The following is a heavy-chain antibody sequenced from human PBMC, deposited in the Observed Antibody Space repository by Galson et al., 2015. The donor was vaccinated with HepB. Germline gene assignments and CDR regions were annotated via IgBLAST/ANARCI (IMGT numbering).Heavy chain of an antibody. V-gene: IGHV1-58*01. Sequence: QSGAEVKKPGESLRISCKASGFTFTSSAVQWVRQARGQRLEWIGWIVVGSGNTNYAQKFQERVTITRDMSTSTAYMELSSLRSEDTAVYYCAADDVLRYFDWLPPGSRYAFDIWGQGTMVTVSS. D-gene: IGHD3-9*01. CDR3: AADDVLRYFDWLPPGSRYAFDI. CDR1: GFTFTSSA. J-gene: IGHJ3*02. CDR2: IVVGSGNT.